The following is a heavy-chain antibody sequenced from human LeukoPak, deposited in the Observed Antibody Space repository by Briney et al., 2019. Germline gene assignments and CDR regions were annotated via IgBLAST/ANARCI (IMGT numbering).Heavy chain of an antibody. CDR2: ITSNGDSK. V-gene: IGHV3-64*01. CDR3: ESEFCDNNHCYKAALAY. D-gene: IGHD2-2*02. Sequence: GGSLRLSCAASGFSFSTYTMHCVRQAPGKGLEYVSAITSNGDSKYSASSVKGRFTISRDNYKNTLYLEMGSLTTEDCALQYCESEFCDNNHCYKAALAYWGQGTLVSVSS. CDR1: GFSFSTYT. J-gene: IGHJ4*02.